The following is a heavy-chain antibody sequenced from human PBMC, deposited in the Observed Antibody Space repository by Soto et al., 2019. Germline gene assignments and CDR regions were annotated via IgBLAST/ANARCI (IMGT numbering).Heavy chain of an antibody. CDR2: IYYSGST. CDR1: GGSISSGDYY. J-gene: IGHJ4*02. D-gene: IGHD3-22*01. CDR3: ARDQDFYYDSSGHTWPYDY. Sequence: PSETLSLTCTVSGGSISSGDYYWSWIRQPPGKGLEWIGYIYYSGSTNYNPSLKSRVTISVDTSKNQFSLKLSSVTAADTAVYYCARDQDFYYDSSGHTWPYDYWGQGTLVTVSS. V-gene: IGHV4-61*08.